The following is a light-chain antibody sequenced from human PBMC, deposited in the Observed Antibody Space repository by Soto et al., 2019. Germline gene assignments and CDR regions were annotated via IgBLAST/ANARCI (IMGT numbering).Light chain of an antibody. J-gene: IGKJ3*01. CDR3: QQYNNWPLT. CDR2: DAS. Sequence: ETMMTQSPATLSVSPGERVTLSCRASQSVASHFAWYQQRPGQAPRLLIYDASTRATGIPARFSGSGSGTEITLTITTLQSEDFALYYCQQYNNWPLTFGPGTKVEIK. V-gene: IGKV3-15*01. CDR1: QSVASH.